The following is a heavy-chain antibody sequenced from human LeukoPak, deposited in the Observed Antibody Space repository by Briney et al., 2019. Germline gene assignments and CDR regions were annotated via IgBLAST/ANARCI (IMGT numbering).Heavy chain of an antibody. Sequence: GGSLRLSCAASGFTFSSYWMSWVRQAPGKGLEWVANIKQDGSEKYYVDSVKGRFTISRDNAKNSLDLQMNSLRAEDTAVYYCARDRKGADYDSSLSGYWGQGTLVTVSS. CDR2: IKQDGSEK. V-gene: IGHV3-7*01. D-gene: IGHD3-22*01. J-gene: IGHJ4*02. CDR1: GFTFSSYW. CDR3: ARDRKGADYDSSLSGY.